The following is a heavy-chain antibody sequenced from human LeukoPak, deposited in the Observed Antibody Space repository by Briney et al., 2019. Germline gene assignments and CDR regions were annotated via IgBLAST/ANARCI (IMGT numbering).Heavy chain of an antibody. CDR2: INPGDSAT. CDR1: GYSFSSYW. CDR3: ASRPVGSTYAFDI. Sequence: GESLKISCKGSGYSFSSYWIGWVRQMPGKGLEWMGIINPGDSATRYSPSFQGQVTISADKSISTAYLQWSSLKASDTAMYYCASRPVGSTYAFDIWGQGTMVSVSS. J-gene: IGHJ3*02. V-gene: IGHV5-51*01. D-gene: IGHD1-26*01.